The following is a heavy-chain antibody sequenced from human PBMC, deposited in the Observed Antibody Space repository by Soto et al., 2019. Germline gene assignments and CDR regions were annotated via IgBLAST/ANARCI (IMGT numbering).Heavy chain of an antibody. CDR3: AKKSGVGATWYFDY. Sequence: GGSLRLSCAASGFTFSSYAMHWVRQAPGKGLEWVAVISYDGSNKYYADSVKGRFTISRDNSKKTLYLQMNNLRAGDTAVYYCAKKSGVGATWYFDYWGQGTLVNVSS. CDR2: ISYDGSNK. J-gene: IGHJ4*02. CDR1: GFTFSSYA. V-gene: IGHV3-30-3*02. D-gene: IGHD1-26*01.